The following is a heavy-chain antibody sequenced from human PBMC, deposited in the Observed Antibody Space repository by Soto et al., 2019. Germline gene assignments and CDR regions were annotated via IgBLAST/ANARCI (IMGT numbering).Heavy chain of an antibody. J-gene: IGHJ4*02. CDR2: IIPIFGTA. CDR3: ARGQTGGRWGSYFDY. CDR1: GGTFSSYA. V-gene: IGHV1-69*12. Sequence: QVQLVQSGAEVKKPGSSVKVSCKASGGTFSSYAISWVRQAPGQGLEWMGGIIPIFGTADYAQKFQGRVTITADESTSRGYMEVSSLRSEETAVYYCARGQTGGRWGSYFDYWGQGTLVTVSS. D-gene: IGHD3-16*01.